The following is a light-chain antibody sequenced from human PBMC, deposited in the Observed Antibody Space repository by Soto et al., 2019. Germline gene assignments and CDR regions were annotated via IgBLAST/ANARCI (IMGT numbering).Light chain of an antibody. CDR2: KAY. CDR1: QTIXSW. Sequence: DIQLTQSPSTLSGSVGDRVTITCRASQTIXSWLAWYQQKPGTAPKLLIYKAYTLKSGVPSRFSGSGSGTEFTLTISSRQPDDFASYYCQHDNRYSEAFGQGTKVERK. J-gene: IGKJ1*01. V-gene: IGKV1-5*03. CDR3: QHDNRYSEA.